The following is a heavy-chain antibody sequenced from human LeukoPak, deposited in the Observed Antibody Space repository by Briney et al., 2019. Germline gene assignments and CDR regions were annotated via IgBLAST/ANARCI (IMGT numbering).Heavy chain of an antibody. V-gene: IGHV3-7*03. CDR1: GFTFSSYW. J-gene: IGHJ4*02. CDR2: IKQDGSEK. D-gene: IGHD2-15*01. Sequence: GGSLRLSCAASGFTFSSYWMSWVRQAPGKGLEWVANIKQDGSEKYYVDSVKGRFTISRDNAKNSLYLQMNSLRAEDTALYYCARDCSGGSCGLFDYWGQGTLVTVSS. CDR3: ARDCSGGSCGLFDY.